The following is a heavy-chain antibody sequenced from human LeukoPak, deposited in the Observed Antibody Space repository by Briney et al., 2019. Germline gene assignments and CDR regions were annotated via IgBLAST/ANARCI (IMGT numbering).Heavy chain of an antibody. J-gene: IGHJ3*02. V-gene: IGHV3-21*01. Sequence: PGGSLRLSCAASGFTFSSYSMNWVHQAPGKGLEWVSSISSSSSYIYYADSVKGRFTISRDNAKNSLYLQMNSLRAEDTAVYYCARGYSGSDDDAFDIWGQGTMVTVSS. CDR2: ISSSSSYI. CDR1: GFTFSSYS. CDR3: ARGYSGSDDDAFDI. D-gene: IGHD1-26*01.